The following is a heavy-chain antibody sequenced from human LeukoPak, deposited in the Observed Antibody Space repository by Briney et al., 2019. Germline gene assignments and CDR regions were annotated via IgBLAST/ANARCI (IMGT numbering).Heavy chain of an antibody. J-gene: IGHJ4*02. CDR3: ARASWGSLGGLPVDY. CDR2: IWYDGSNK. V-gene: IGHV3-33*01. CDR1: GFTFSSYG. Sequence: GGSLRLSCAASGFTFSSYGMHWVRQAPGKGLEWVAVIWYDGSNKYYADSVKGRFTNSRDNSKNTLYLQMNSLRAEDTAVYYCARASWGSLGGLPVDYWGQGTLVTVSS. D-gene: IGHD2-2*01.